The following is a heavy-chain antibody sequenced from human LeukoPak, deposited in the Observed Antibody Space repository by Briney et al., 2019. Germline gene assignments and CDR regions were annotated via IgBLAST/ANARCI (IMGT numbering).Heavy chain of an antibody. V-gene: IGHV4-39*01. CDR1: GGSISSSSYY. CDR2: IYYSGST. CDR3: AADPYYYDSSAKADY. J-gene: IGHJ4*02. Sequence: SETLSLTCTVSGGSISSSSYYWGWIRQPPGKGLEWIGSIYYSGSTYYNPSLKSRVTISVDTSKNQFSLKLSSVTAADTAVYYCAADPYYYDSSAKADYWGRGTLVTVSS. D-gene: IGHD3-22*01.